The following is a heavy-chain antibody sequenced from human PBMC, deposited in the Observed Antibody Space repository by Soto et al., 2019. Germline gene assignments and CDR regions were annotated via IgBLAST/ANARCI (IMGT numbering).Heavy chain of an antibody. CDR2: INPKFGDT. CDR3: ARNMDYYYGPGSGNGHGV. CDR1: GYTFSAYY. V-gene: IGHV1-2*02. J-gene: IGHJ6*02. D-gene: IGHD3-10*01. Sequence: QVQLVQSGAEVKEPGDSVRVSCEASGYTFSAYYIHWVRQAPGQGLEWMGWINPKFGDTTYAPDRQGRVTMTRDMSISTVCMGLSRLTSDGTAIYYCARNMDYYYGPGSGNGHGVWGQGTTVTVFS.